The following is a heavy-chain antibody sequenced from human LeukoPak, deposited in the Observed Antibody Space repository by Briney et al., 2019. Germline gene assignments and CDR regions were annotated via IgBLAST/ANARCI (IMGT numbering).Heavy chain of an antibody. D-gene: IGHD6-6*01. CDR3: AGSYSSSSLWYFDL. V-gene: IGHV3-21*01. J-gene: IGHJ2*01. CDR1: GFTFSSYN. CDR2: ISSSSSYI. Sequence: GGSLRLSCAASGFTFSSYNMNWVRQAPGKGLEWVASISSSSSYIYYADSVKGRFTISRDNAKNSLYLQMNSLRAEDTAVYYCAGSYSSSSLWYFDLWGRGTLVTVSS.